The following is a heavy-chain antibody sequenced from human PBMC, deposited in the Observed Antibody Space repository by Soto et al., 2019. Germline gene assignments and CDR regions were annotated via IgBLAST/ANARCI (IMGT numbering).Heavy chain of an antibody. V-gene: IGHV3-23*01. CDR3: AKGGGSDYSNYYN. CDR1: GFTFSTSA. CDR2: ISGNGGST. D-gene: IGHD4-4*01. Sequence: GALRLSCAASGFTFSTSAMSWVRQAPGKGLEWVSVISGNGGSTYYLDFVKGRFTISRDYSKDMVFLQMNSLRAEDTAVYYCAKGGGSDYSNYYNWGQGTLVTVSS. J-gene: IGHJ4*02.